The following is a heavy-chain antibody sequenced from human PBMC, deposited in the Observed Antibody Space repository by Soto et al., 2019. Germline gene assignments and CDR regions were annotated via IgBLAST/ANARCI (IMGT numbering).Heavy chain of an antibody. D-gene: IGHD3-10*01. J-gene: IGHJ6*02. Sequence: QVQLQESGPGLVRPSGTLSLTCAVSGGSISSSNWWSWVRQPPGKGLEWIGEIYHSGSTNYNPSLKSRVTISVDKSKNQFSLKLSSVTAADTAVYYCARDQLWFGDFNTWGMDVWGQGTTVTVSS. V-gene: IGHV4-4*02. CDR3: ARDQLWFGDFNTWGMDV. CDR2: IYHSGST. CDR1: GGSISSSNW.